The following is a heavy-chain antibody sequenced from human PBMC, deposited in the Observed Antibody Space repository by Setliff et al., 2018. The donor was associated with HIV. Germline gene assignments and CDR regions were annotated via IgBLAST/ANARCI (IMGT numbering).Heavy chain of an antibody. CDR3: AGTAGWELPPRLYYYYYYMDV. D-gene: IGHD1-26*01. Sequence: SVKVSCKASGYTFTGYYMHWVRQAPGQGLEWMGGIIPIFGTANYAQKFQGRVTITTDESTSTAYMELSSLRSEDTAVYYCAGTAGWELPPRLYYYYYYMDVWGKGTTVTVSS. CDR2: IIPIFGTA. V-gene: IGHV1-69*05. CDR1: GYTFTGYY. J-gene: IGHJ6*03.